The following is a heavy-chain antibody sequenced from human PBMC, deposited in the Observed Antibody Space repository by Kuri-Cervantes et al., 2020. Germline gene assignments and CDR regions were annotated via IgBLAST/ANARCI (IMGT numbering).Heavy chain of an antibody. Sequence: GGSLRLSCAASGFTFSSYGMHWVRQAPGKGLEWVSSISSSSSYIYYADSVKGRFTISRDNSKNTLYLQMNSLRAEDTAVYYCARGGCSGGSCYSGAFDIWGQGTMVTVSS. CDR1: GFTFSSYG. CDR2: ISSSSSYI. V-gene: IGHV3-21*01. J-gene: IGHJ3*02. D-gene: IGHD2-15*01. CDR3: ARGGCSGGSCYSGAFDI.